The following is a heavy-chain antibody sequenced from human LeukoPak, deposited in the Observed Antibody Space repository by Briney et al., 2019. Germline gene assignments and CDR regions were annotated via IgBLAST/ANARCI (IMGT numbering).Heavy chain of an antibody. CDR2: IGFDGSDK. J-gene: IGHJ4*02. D-gene: IGHD3-10*01. CDR1: GFTFSSYG. Sequence: PGRSLTLSCAASGFTFSSYGFHWVRQIPGKGLEGVAGIGFDGSDKYYADSVKGRFTISRDISKNTVHLQMNSLRAEDTAVYHFARDPAGIRGNFDYLGQGTQVTVSS. CDR3: ARDPAGIRGNFDY. V-gene: IGHV3-33*01.